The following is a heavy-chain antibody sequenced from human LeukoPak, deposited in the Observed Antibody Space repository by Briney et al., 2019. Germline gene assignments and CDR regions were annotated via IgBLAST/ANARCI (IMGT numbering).Heavy chain of an antibody. CDR1: GYTFSDYY. CDR3: SGRSSFAFDV. J-gene: IGHJ3*01. Sequence: GATVKICCKSSGYTFSDYYIHWVRQAPGGGLQWLGRVDPEDAKAVYSENLQGRVTITADSFSDSTYMFLSSLTSEDTAFYATSGRSSFAFDVWGQGTVVTVSS. D-gene: IGHD3-10*01. V-gene: IGHV1-69-2*01. CDR2: VDPEDAKA.